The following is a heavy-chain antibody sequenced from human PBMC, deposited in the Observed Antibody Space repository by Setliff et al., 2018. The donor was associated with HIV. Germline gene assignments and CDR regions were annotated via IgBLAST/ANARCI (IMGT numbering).Heavy chain of an antibody. J-gene: IGHJ3*02. CDR2: FSYNGGR. CDR1: GDSVSTRNSF. CDR3: VRTGYAFDI. V-gene: IGHV4-39*01. Sequence: SETLSLTCTVSGDSVSTRNSFWGWIRQPPGKGLEWIGSFSYNGGRRYTPSLKSRVTISVDTSKNQFSLNLYSVTAADTAVYYCVRTGYAFDIWGRGTMVTVSS.